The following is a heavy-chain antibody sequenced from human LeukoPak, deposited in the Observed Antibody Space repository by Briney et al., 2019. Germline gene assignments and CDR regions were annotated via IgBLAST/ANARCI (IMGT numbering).Heavy chain of an antibody. CDR1: GGSFSGYY. D-gene: IGHD2-15*01. Sequence: MPSETLSLTCAVYGGSFSGYYWSWIRQPPGKGLEWIGEINHSGSTNYNPSLKSRVTISVDTSKNQFSLKLSSVTAADTAVYYCARGNIYCSGGSCYSADYWGQGTLVTVSS. V-gene: IGHV4-34*01. CDR3: ARGNIYCSGGSCYSADY. J-gene: IGHJ4*02. CDR2: INHSGST.